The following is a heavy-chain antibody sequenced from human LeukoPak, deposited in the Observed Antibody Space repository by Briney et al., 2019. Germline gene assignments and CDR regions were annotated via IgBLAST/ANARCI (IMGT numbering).Heavy chain of an antibody. V-gene: IGHV4-30-2*01. CDR1: GGSFSSGGYS. CDR3: AGQTMVRGVRDY. J-gene: IGHJ4*02. D-gene: IGHD3-10*01. CDR2: IYHSGST. Sequence: SETLSLICAVSGGSFSSGGYSWSWIRQPPGKGLEWIGYIYHSGSTYYNPSLKSRVTISVDRSKNQFSLKLSSVTAADTAVYYCAGQTMVRGVRDYWGQGTLVTVSS.